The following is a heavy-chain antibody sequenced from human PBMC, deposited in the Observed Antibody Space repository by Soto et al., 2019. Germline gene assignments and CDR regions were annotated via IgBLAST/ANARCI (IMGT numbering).Heavy chain of an antibody. Sequence: GGSLRLSCAASGFTFSSYAMSWVRQAPGKGLEWVSAISGSGGSTYYADSVKGRFTISRDNSKNTLYLQMNSLRAEDTAVYYIANEFYPALLPPIYYWGQGTLVTVSS. D-gene: IGHD2-15*01. V-gene: IGHV3-23*01. J-gene: IGHJ4*02. CDR2: ISGSGGST. CDR3: ANEFYPALLPPIYY. CDR1: GFTFSSYA.